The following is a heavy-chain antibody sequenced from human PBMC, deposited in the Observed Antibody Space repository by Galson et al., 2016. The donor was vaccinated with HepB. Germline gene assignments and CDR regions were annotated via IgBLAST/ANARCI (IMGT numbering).Heavy chain of an antibody. CDR3: ARTKLQLLYYFDY. CDR2: ISSSSSYI. D-gene: IGHD5-18*01. Sequence: SLRLSCAASGFTFSSYSMNWVRQAPGKGLEWVSSISSSSSYIYYADSVKGRFTTSRDNAKNSLYLQMNSLRAEDTAVYYCARTKLQLLYYFDYWGQGTLVTVSS. J-gene: IGHJ4*02. CDR1: GFTFSSYS. V-gene: IGHV3-21*01.